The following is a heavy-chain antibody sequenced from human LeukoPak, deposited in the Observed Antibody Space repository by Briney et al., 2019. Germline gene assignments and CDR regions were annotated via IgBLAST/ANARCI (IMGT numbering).Heavy chain of an antibody. D-gene: IGHD3-10*01. V-gene: IGHV3-30*02. CDR2: IRYDGSNE. CDR1: GFTFSSYG. CDR3: AKSRHMVRGVTPFDY. J-gene: IGHJ4*02. Sequence: PGGSLRLSCAASGFTFSSYGMHWVRQAPGKGLEWVAFIRYDGSNEYYADSVKGRFTISRDNSKNTLYLQMNSLRAEDTAVYYCAKSRHMVRGVTPFDYWGQGTLVTVSS.